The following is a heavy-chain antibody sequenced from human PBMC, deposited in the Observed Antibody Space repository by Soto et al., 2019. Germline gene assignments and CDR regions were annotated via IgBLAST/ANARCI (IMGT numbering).Heavy chain of an antibody. J-gene: IGHJ5*01. CDR2: IKPDSGFT. D-gene: IGHD6-13*01. CDR1: GYSFTAYY. Sequence: QVQLVQSGAEVKKPGASVKVSCKASGYSFTAYYIHWVRQAPGQGLEWMGWIKPDSGFTTSAMRLEGRVTVTRDTSISTAYLELKSLRSDDTAVYYCARDLHSSSWYRGWVDSWGQGTLVTVSS. CDR3: ARDLHSSSWYRGWVDS. V-gene: IGHV1-2*02.